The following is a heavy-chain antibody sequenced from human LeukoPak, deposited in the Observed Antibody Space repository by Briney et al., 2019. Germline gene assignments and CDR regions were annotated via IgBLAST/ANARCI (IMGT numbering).Heavy chain of an antibody. Sequence: GGSLRLSCAASGLTFDDYAMHWVRQAPGKGLEWVSGISWNSGSIGYADSVKGRFTISRDNAKNSLYLQMNSLRAEDTALYYCAKDISPGIAVAGIFDYWGQGTLVTVSS. CDR3: AKDISPGIAVAGIFDY. V-gene: IGHV3-9*01. J-gene: IGHJ4*02. CDR2: ISWNSGSI. CDR1: GLTFDDYA. D-gene: IGHD6-19*01.